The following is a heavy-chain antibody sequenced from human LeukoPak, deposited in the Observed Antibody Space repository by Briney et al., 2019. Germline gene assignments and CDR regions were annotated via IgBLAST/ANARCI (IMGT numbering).Heavy chain of an antibody. J-gene: IGHJ4*02. V-gene: IGHV3-7*03. D-gene: IGHD2-15*01. Sequence: PGGSLRLSCAASGFTFSSYWMSWVRQAPGKGLEWVANIKKDGSEKYYVDSVKGRFTISRDNSKNILYLQMNSLRVEDTAVYYCTKASAARCIGVFCYPFDHWGQGTLVTVSS. CDR2: IKKDGSEK. CDR1: GFTFSSYW. CDR3: TKASAARCIGVFCYPFDH.